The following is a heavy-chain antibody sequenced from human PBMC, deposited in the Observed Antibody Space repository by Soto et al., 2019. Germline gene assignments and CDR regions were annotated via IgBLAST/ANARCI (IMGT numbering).Heavy chain of an antibody. Sequence: ASVKVSCKASGYTFSNYGISWVRQAPGQGPEWMGWISGYNGNTKYAQKFQGRLTMTTDTSTSTAYMEVRSLRSDDTAVYYCARGGSSWSAEYYQHWGKGTLVTVSS. V-gene: IGHV1-18*01. CDR1: GYTFSNYG. CDR3: ARGGSSWSAEYYQH. CDR2: ISGYNGNT. J-gene: IGHJ1*01. D-gene: IGHD6-13*01.